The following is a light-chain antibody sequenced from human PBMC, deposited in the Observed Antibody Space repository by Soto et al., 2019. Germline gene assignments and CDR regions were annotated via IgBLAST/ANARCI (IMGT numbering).Light chain of an antibody. CDR3: LSYTTSSSYV. Sequence: QSALTQPASVSGSPGQSITISCTGTSSDVGAYNRVSWYQQRSGKAPKLMLYEVTNRPSGVSNRFSGSKSGNTASLTISGLQAEDEADYYCLSYTTSSSYVFGTGTQLTVL. CDR2: EVT. V-gene: IGLV2-14*01. CDR1: SSDVGAYNR. J-gene: IGLJ1*01.